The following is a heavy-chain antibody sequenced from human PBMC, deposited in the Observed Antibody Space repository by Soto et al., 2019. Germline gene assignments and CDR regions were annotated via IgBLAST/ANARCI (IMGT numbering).Heavy chain of an antibody. Sequence: EVQLLESGGGLVQPGGSLRLSCAASGFTFSSYAMSWVRQAPGKGLEWVSAISGSGGSTYYADSVKGRFTISRDNSKNTLYLQMNSLRAEDTVVYYCAKAGNYYDSRAAEYFQHWGQGTLVTVSS. CDR1: GFTFSSYA. V-gene: IGHV3-23*01. CDR3: AKAGNYYDSRAAEYFQH. D-gene: IGHD3-22*01. J-gene: IGHJ1*01. CDR2: ISGSGGST.